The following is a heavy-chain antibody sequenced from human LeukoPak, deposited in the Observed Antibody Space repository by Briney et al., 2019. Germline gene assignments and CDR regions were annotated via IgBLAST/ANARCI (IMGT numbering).Heavy chain of an antibody. J-gene: IGHJ6*03. V-gene: IGHV3-53*01. CDR1: GFNVSTSY. CDR3: ARGSNYMDV. Sequence: PGGSLRLSCAASGFNVSTSYMSWVRQFPGKGLEWVSVIYSGGNTYHIDSVKGRFTISRDNSKNTLFLQMNSLGAEDTAIYYCARGSNYMDVWGKGTTVTVSS. D-gene: IGHD4-11*01. CDR2: IYSGGNT.